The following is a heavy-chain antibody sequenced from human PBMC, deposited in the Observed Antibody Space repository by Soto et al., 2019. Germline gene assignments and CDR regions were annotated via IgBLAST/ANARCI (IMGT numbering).Heavy chain of an antibody. CDR1: GYTFTNYW. V-gene: IGHV5-51*01. CDR2: IFPRDSDT. J-gene: IGHJ4*02. CDR3: ARLASLIQPIDX. D-gene: IGHD3-16*01. Sequence: VEALKISCQASGYTFTNYWIGWVRQMPGGGVELVGLIFPRDSDTRYSPSFEGQVTISTYRSIATAYLQWHNLEASDTGIYFCARLASLIQPIDXWGPGTPVTVSX.